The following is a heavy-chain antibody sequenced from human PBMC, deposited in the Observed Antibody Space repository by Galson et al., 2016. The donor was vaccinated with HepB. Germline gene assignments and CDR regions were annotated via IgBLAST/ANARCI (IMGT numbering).Heavy chain of an antibody. CDR3: ARQIVVVVAATRGVDWFDP. CDR1: GFTFSSYG. V-gene: IGHV3-30*03. D-gene: IGHD2-15*01. J-gene: IGHJ5*02. CDR2: ISYDGSNK. Sequence: SLRLSCAASGFTFSSYGMHWVRQAPGKGLEWVAVISYDGSNKYYADSVKGRFTISRDNSKNTLYLQMNSLRAEDTAVYYCARQIVVVVAATRGVDWFDPWGQGTLVTVSS.